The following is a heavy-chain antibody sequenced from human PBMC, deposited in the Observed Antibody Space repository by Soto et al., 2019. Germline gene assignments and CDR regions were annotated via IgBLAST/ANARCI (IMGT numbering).Heavy chain of an antibody. J-gene: IGHJ5*02. CDR3: ARDRVVRGVHSSWFDP. V-gene: IGHV1-3*01. D-gene: IGHD3-10*01. CDR1: GYTFTSYA. Sequence: GASVKVSCKASGYTFTSYAMHWVRQAPGQRLEWMGWINAGNGNTKYSQKFQGRVTITRDTSASTAYMELSSLRSEDTAVYYCARDRVVRGVHSSWFDPWGQGTLVTVSS. CDR2: INAGNGNT.